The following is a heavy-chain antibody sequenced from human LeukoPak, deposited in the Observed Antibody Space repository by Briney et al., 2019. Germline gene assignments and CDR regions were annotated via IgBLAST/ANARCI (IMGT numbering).Heavy chain of an antibody. J-gene: IGHJ4*02. V-gene: IGHV1-3*01. Sequence: APVKVSCKASGYTFTSYAMHWVRQAPGQRLEWMGWINAGNGNTKYSQKFQGRVTIARDTSASTAYMELSSLRSEDTAVYYCARDVIGIVGATEGSFDYWGQGTLVTVSS. CDR2: INAGNGNT. CDR1: GYTFTSYA. D-gene: IGHD1-26*01. CDR3: ARDVIGIVGATEGSFDY.